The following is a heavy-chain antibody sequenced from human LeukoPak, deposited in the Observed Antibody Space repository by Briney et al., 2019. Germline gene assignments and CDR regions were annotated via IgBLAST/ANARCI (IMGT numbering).Heavy chain of an antibody. J-gene: IGHJ4*02. D-gene: IGHD3-22*01. V-gene: IGHV1-8*03. CDR3: ARSFTGYDSSGYYYVNYFDY. CDR2: MNPNSGNT. Sequence: GASVKVSCKASVYNFTSYDINWVRQATGQGLEWMGWMNPNSGNTGYAQKFQGRVTITRNTSISTAYMELSSLRSEDTAVYYCARSFTGYDSSGYYYVNYFDYWGQGTLVTVSS. CDR1: VYNFTSYD.